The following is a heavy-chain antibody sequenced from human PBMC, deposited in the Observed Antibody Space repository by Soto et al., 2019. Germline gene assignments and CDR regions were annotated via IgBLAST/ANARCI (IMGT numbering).Heavy chain of an antibody. CDR3: AIYRFANGLDV. V-gene: IGHV3-7*03. J-gene: IGHJ6*02. CDR1: GLTSNRDW. CDR2: MKTDGSEK. Sequence: EVQLVESGGDLVQPGGSLRLSCAASGLTSNRDWMAWVRQAPGKVLEWVANMKTDGSEKYYTGTVRGRFTISFSRAGTETSLHLQMNSLRVEDTAHYYCAIYRFANGLDVWGQGTTVPVSS. D-gene: IGHD2-2*02.